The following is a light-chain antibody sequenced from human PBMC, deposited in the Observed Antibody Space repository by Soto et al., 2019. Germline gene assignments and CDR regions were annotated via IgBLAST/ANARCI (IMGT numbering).Light chain of an antibody. CDR1: QSVSSSY. CDR2: WAS. Sequence: EIVLTQSPGSLSLCPGEGGSLXCRASQSVSSSYLAWYQRKPGQAPTLLIYWASSRADGSPDRFSRSGSATDFTRTISRLEPEDFAVYYGQQYGSSPQTFGQGTKVDIK. V-gene: IGKV3-20*01. J-gene: IGKJ1*01. CDR3: QQYGSSPQT.